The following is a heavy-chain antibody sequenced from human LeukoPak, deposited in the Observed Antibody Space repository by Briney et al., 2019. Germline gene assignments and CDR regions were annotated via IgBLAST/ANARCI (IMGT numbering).Heavy chain of an antibody. CDR1: GFTFSMYG. CDR3: ARGYDSNLDYYYYMDV. CDR2: ISPDGSGK. V-gene: IGHV3-30*03. D-gene: IGHD3-16*01. Sequence: PGGSLRLSCVISGFTFSMYGMHWVRQAPGKGLEWVAVISPDGSGKNYVDSVEGRSTISRDNSKNTLYVQMNSLRAEDTAVYFCARGYDSNLDYYYYMDVWGKGTTVTISS. J-gene: IGHJ6*03.